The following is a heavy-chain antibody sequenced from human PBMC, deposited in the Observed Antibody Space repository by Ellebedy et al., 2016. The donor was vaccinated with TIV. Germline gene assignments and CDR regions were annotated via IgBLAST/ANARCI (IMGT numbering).Heavy chain of an antibody. V-gene: IGHV1-46*03. Sequence: ASVKVSXKASGYTFTSYYMHWVRQAPGQGLEWMGIINPSGGSTSYAQKFQGRVTMTRDTSTSTVYMELSSLRSEDTAVYYCAREGQDFWSGYHDAFDIWGQGTMVTVSS. D-gene: IGHD3-3*01. J-gene: IGHJ3*02. CDR1: GYTFTSYY. CDR3: AREGQDFWSGYHDAFDI. CDR2: INPSGGST.